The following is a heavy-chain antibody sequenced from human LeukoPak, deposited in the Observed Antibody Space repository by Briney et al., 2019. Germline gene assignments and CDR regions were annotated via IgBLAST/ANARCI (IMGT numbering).Heavy chain of an antibody. Sequence: GGSLRLSCAASGFTFSSYWMSWIRQAPGKGLEWVSYISSSGTSIYHADSVKGRFTISRDNAKNSVYLQMNSLRAEDTAVYYCARGRVEYNYDSTAGDYWGQGTLVTVSS. J-gene: IGHJ4*02. CDR3: ARGRVEYNYDSTAGDY. CDR1: GFTFSSYW. V-gene: IGHV3-11*01. CDR2: ISSSGTSI. D-gene: IGHD3-22*01.